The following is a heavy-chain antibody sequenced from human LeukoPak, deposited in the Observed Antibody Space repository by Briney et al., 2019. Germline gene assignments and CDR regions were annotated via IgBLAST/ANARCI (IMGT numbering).Heavy chain of an antibody. CDR2: IYYSGST. CDR3: ARERYYYDSSGYLNYYYYYGIDV. Sequence: SQTLSLTCTVSGGSISSGGYYWSWIRQHPGKGLEWIGYIYYSGSTNYNPSLKSRVTISVDTSKNQFSLKLSSVTAADTAVYYRARERYYYDSSGYLNYYYYYGIDVWGQGTTVTVSS. J-gene: IGHJ6*02. V-gene: IGHV4-31*03. D-gene: IGHD3-22*01. CDR1: GGSISSGGYY.